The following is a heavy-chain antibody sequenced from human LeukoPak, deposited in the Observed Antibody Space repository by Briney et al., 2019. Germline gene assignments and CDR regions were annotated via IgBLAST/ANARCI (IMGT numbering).Heavy chain of an antibody. J-gene: IGHJ4*02. D-gene: IGHD1-14*01. CDR1: GFTFGGYG. Sequence: PGGSLTLSCAGSGFTFGGYGLHWFRQTPGKGLEWVAVIAYDGSRAFCADSVKGRFTISRDNSKNTMSVQMDDLRAEDTAVYNCTRYNNDHLDYWGQGTLVTVSS. CDR2: IAYDGSRA. CDR3: TRYNNDHLDY. V-gene: IGHV3-33*01.